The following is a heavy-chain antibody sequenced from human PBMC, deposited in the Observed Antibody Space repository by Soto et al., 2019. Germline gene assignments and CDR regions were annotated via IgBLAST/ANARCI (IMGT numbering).Heavy chain of an antibody. Sequence: QVQLVQSGAEVKKPGSSVTVSCKASGGTFSSYAISWVRQAPGQGLEWLGRIIPFIGTANYAQKFQGRVTMSADKSTSTAYRELTSLRSEDTAVYYGARVVMTRVPASYYYGMDVWGQGTTVTVSS. CDR2: IIPFIGTA. V-gene: IGHV1-69*06. CDR3: ARVVMTRVPASYYYGMDV. CDR1: GGTFSSYA. D-gene: IGHD4-4*01. J-gene: IGHJ6*02.